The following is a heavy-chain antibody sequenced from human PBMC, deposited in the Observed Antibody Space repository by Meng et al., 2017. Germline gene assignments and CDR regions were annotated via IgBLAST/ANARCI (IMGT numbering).Heavy chain of an antibody. CDR2: INHSGSP. CDR3: ARGTRGYSYGNDY. CDR1: GGAFIGYY. Sequence: VQLQHRDAGLCKPTGPLSTSCVVYGGAFIGYYWSWIRQPPGKGLESIGEINHSGSPNYNPSLTSRVTISVDPAKIQFSLKLSSVTAADTAVYYCARGTRGYSYGNDYWGQGTLVTVSS. D-gene: IGHD5-18*01. V-gene: IGHV4-34*01. J-gene: IGHJ4*02.